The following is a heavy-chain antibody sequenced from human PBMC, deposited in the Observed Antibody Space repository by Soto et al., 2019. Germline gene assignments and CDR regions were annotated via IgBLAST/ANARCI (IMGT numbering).Heavy chain of an antibody. CDR3: AREVHVHTPAFVY. V-gene: IGHV1-69*19. CDR1: GGTFNTYA. J-gene: IGHJ4*02. Sequence: QVQLVQSGAEMKKPGSSVKVSCQSSGGTFNTYAMNWVRQAPGQGPEWMGDISPMFGAANYAPKFQGRVTITADESTGTSSMPLSSLPSANTALYFCAREVHVHTPAFVYWGQGTLVTVSS. CDR2: ISPMFGAA. D-gene: IGHD3-10*02.